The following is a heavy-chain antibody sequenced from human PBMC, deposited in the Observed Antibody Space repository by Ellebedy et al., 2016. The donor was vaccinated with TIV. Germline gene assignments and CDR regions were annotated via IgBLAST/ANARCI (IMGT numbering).Heavy chain of an antibody. CDR2: INPSGGT. J-gene: IGHJ5*02. CDR1: GYTFARNH. D-gene: IGHD2-15*01. V-gene: IGHV1-2*02. Sequence: ASVKVSXXASGYTFARNHMHWVRQAPGQGLEWMGWINPSGGTNYAQKFQGRVTMTRDTSISTAYMELSSLGSDETAGYYCARVVAGLDLWGQGTLVTVSS. CDR3: ARVVAGLDL.